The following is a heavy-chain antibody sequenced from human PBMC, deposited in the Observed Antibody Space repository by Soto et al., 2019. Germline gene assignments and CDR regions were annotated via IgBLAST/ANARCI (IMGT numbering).Heavy chain of an antibody. CDR2: IYSSGST. CDR1: GGSISNYY. Sequence: QVQLQESGPGLVKTSETLSLTCTVSGGSISNYYWSWIRQHAGRGLEWIGRIYSSGSTNYNPSLNGRVTMSIDTSKNQFSLKLTSVTAADTAVYYCARDLSSPRLFDYWGQGTLVTVSS. CDR3: ARDLSSPRLFDY. D-gene: IGHD6-13*01. V-gene: IGHV4-4*07. J-gene: IGHJ4*02.